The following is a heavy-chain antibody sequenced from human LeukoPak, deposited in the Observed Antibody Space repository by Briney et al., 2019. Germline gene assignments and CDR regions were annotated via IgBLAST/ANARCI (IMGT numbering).Heavy chain of an antibody. V-gene: IGHV1-18*01. CDR2: ISAYNGNT. Sequence: GASVTVSCKASGYTFTSYGISWVRQAPGQGLEWMGWISAYNGNTNYAQKLQGRVTMTTDTSTSTAYMELRSLRSDDTAVYYCARAAYRFLEWLSPNYYYSYMDVWGKGTTVTVSS. J-gene: IGHJ6*03. D-gene: IGHD3-3*01. CDR3: ARAAYRFLEWLSPNYYYSYMDV. CDR1: GYTFTSYG.